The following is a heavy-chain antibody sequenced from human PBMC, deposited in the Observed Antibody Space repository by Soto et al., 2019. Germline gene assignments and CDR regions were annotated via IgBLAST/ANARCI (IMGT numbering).Heavy chain of an antibody. CDR1: GGSISSGGYY. J-gene: IGHJ6*02. Sequence: SETLSLTCTVSGGSISSGGYYWSWIRQHPGKGLGWIGYIYYSGSTYYNPSLKSRVTISVDTSKYQFSLKLSSVTAADTAVYYCAREQAAYVYGDPGYYYYYGMDVWGQGTTVTVSS. D-gene: IGHD4-17*01. V-gene: IGHV4-31*02. CDR3: AREQAAYVYGDPGYYYYYGMDV. CDR2: IYYSGST.